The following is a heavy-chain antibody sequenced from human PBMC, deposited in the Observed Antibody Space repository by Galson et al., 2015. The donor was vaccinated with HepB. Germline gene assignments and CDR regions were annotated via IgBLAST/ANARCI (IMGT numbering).Heavy chain of an antibody. CDR1: GFTFSTYS. CDR2: ISGSGSFI. D-gene: IGHD6-19*01. V-gene: IGHV3-11*01. Sequence: SLRLSCAASGFTFSTYSMTWVRQAPGKGLEWVSYISGSGSFINYADSVKGRFTMSRDNAKNSVYLQLNSLRVEDTAVYYCARERQFLRDFDSWGQGTLVTVSS. J-gene: IGHJ4*02. CDR3: ARERQFLRDFDS.